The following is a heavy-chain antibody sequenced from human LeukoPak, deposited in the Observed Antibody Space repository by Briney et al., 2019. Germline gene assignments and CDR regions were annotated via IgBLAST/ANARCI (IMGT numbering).Heavy chain of an antibody. J-gene: IGHJ4*02. Sequence: PGGSLRLSCAASGFTLRSYSMSWVRQAPGKGLEWVAVIWYDGGNKYYADSVKGRFTISRDNSRSTLYLQMNSLRAEDTAVYYCARDRQTDYFDYWGPGTLVTVSS. CDR2: IWYDGGNK. V-gene: IGHV3-33*08. CDR1: GFTLRSYS. CDR3: ARDRQTDYFDY.